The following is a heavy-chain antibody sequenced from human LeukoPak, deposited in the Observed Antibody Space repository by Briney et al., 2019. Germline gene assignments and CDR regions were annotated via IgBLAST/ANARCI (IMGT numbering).Heavy chain of an antibody. J-gene: IGHJ4*02. D-gene: IGHD4-11*01. CDR3: AKAGDYSYFDY. CDR1: GFTFSSYS. V-gene: IGHV3-48*04. Sequence: PGGSLRLSCAASGFTFSSYSMNWVRQAPGKGLEWFSYISSSSAIYYADSVKGRFTISRDNSKNTLYLQMNSLRAEDTAIYYCAKAGDYSYFDYWGQGTLVTVSS. CDR2: ISSSSAI.